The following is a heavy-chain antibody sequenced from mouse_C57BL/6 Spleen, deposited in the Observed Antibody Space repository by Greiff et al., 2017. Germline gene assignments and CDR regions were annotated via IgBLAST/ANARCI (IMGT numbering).Heavy chain of an antibody. D-gene: IGHD2-5*01. CDR3: AREGAYYSNYEDY. CDR2: IYPGSGNT. J-gene: IGHJ2*01. V-gene: IGHV1-76*01. CDR1: GYTFTDYY. Sequence: VMLVESGAELVRPGASVKLSCKASGYTFTDYYINWVKQRPGQGLEWIARIYPGSGNTYYNEKFKGKATLTAEKSSSTAYMQLSSLTSEDSAVYFCAREGAYYSNYEDYWGQGTTLTVSS.